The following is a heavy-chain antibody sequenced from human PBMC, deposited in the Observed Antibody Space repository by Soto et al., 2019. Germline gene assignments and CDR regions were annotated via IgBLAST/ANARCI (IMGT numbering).Heavy chain of an antibody. V-gene: IGHV3-64D*06. CDR2: ISPTGGTT. CDR3: GRKEVPGPIDY. Sequence: GGSLRLSCSASGFTFSTSPMHWVRQAPGKGLEYVSAISPTGGTTYYADSLKGRFTTSRDNSKSTLYLHMSSLRTEDTAVYYCGRKEVPGPIDYWGQGTLVTVSS. J-gene: IGHJ4*02. CDR1: GFTFSTSP.